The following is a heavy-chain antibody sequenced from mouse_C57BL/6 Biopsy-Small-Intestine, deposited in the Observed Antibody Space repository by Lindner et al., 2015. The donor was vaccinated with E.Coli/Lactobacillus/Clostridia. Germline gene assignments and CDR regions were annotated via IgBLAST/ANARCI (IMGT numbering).Heavy chain of an antibody. D-gene: IGHD1-1*02. CDR1: GGTFSSYA. CDR2: IIPIFGTA. J-gene: IGHJ3*01. CDR3: ARDSMAWFAFDI. V-gene: IGHV1-81*01. Sequence: SVKVSCKASGGTFSSYAISWVRQAPGQGLEWMGGIIPIFGTANYAQKFQGRVTITADESTSTAYMELSSLRSEDTAVYYCARDSMAWFAFDIWGQGTMVTVSS.